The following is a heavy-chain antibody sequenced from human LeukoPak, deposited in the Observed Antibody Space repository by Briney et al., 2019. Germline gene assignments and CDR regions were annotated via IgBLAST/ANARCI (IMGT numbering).Heavy chain of an antibody. CDR1: GGSLSRGGYY. Sequence: SETLSLTCTVSGGSLSRGGYYWSWIRQPPGKGLEWIGYIYHSGSTYYTPSLRSRVTLSLDRSKNQFSLTLTSVTAADTAVYYCATGEDFLNAFDIWGQGTTVTVSS. CDR2: IYHSGST. J-gene: IGHJ3*02. V-gene: IGHV4-30-2*01. D-gene: IGHD1-26*01. CDR3: ATGEDFLNAFDI.